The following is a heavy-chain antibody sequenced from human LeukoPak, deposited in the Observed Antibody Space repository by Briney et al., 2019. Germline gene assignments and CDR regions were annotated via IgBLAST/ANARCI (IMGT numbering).Heavy chain of an antibody. CDR1: GYTFTSYD. Sequence: ASVKVSCKASGYTFTSYDINWVRQATGQGLEWMGWMNPNSGNTGYAQKFQGRVTMTRNTSMSTAYMELSSLRSEDTAVYYCARGLVKVRFGHYYYYGMDVWGQGTTVTVSS. D-gene: IGHD3-3*01. J-gene: IGHJ6*02. V-gene: IGHV1-8*01. CDR2: MNPNSGNT. CDR3: ARGLVKVRFGHYYYYGMDV.